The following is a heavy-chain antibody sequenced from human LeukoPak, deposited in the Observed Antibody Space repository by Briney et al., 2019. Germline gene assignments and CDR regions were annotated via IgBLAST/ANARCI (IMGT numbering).Heavy chain of an antibody. Sequence: ASVKVSCKASGYTFTGYYMHWVRQATGQGLEWMGWMNPNSGNTGYAQKFQGRVTMTRNTSISTAYMELSSLRSEDTAVYYCARGFPTGDRAGVDYWGQGTLVTVSS. J-gene: IGHJ4*02. CDR3: ARGFPTGDRAGVDY. CDR1: GYTFTGYY. D-gene: IGHD7-27*01. V-gene: IGHV1-8*02. CDR2: MNPNSGNT.